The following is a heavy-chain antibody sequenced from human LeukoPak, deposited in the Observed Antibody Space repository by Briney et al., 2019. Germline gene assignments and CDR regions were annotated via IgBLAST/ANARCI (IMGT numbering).Heavy chain of an antibody. Sequence: GGSLRLSCAASGFTFSSYEMSSVREAPGKGLEWVSGISGSGGVTYYADSVKGRFTVSRDDPHNTLYLQMNSVRAEDTAVYFCARGGVDHYGSGTYYLMYYFDHWGQGALVTVSS. CDR2: ISGSGGVT. J-gene: IGHJ4*02. CDR1: GFTFSSYE. V-gene: IGHV3-23*01. D-gene: IGHD3-10*01. CDR3: ARGGVDHYGSGTYYLMYYFDH.